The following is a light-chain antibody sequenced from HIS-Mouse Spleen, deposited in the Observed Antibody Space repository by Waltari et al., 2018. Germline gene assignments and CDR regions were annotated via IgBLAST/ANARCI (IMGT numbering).Light chain of an antibody. J-gene: IGLJ2*01. Sequence: SYELTQPPSVSVSPGQTARITCSGDALPKKYAYWYQQKSGQAPVLVNYEASKRPSGSPETFYGSSSGTMATLTISGARVEDEADYYCYSTDSSGNHRVFGGGTKLTVL. CDR2: EAS. CDR1: ALPKKY. CDR3: YSTDSSGNHRV. V-gene: IGLV3-10*01.